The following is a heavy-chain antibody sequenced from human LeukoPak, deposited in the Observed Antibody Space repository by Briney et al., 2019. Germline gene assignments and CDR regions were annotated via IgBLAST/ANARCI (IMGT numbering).Heavy chain of an antibody. V-gene: IGHV4-59*01. Sequence: SSETLSLTCTVSGGSISSYYWSWIRQPPGKGLEWIGCIYYSGSTNYNPSLKSRVTISVDTFKNQFSLKLSSVTAADTAVYYCARSHGLLLWFGEGSRNGWFDPWGQRTLVTVSS. J-gene: IGHJ5*02. CDR1: GGSISSYY. CDR3: ARSHGLLLWFGEGSRNGWFDP. D-gene: IGHD3-10*01. CDR2: IYYSGST.